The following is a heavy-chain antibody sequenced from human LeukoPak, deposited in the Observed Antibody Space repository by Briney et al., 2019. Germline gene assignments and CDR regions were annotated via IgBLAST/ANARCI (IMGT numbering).Heavy chain of an antibody. D-gene: IGHD4-17*01. CDR3: ASTSTTVTTLYGMDV. J-gene: IGHJ6*02. Sequence: SETLSLTCTVSGGSISSYYWSWIRQPPGKGLEWIGYIYYSGSTNYNPSLKSRVTISVDTSKNQFSLKLSSVTAADTAVYYCASTSTTVTTLYGMDVWGQGTTVTVSS. CDR2: IYYSGST. V-gene: IGHV4-59*01. CDR1: GGSISSYY.